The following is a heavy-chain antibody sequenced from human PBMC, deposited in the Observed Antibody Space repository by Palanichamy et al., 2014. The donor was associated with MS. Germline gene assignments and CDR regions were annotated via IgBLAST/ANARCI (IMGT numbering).Heavy chain of an antibody. J-gene: IGHJ4*02. V-gene: IGHV3-30*02. CDR1: GFTLSSYD. D-gene: IGHD6-19*01. CDR3: AKDWSSGWHIDY. CDR2: IRYDEGNK. Sequence: QVQLVESGGGVVQPGGSLRLSCAASGFTLSSYDMHWVRQAPGKGLEWVAFIRYDEGNKYYADSVKGRFTISRDNSKSTLYLQMNSLRADDTAVYYCAKDWSSGWHIDYWGQGTLVTVSS.